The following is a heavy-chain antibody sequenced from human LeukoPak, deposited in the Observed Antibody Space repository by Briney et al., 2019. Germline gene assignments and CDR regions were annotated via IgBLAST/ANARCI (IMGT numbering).Heavy chain of an antibody. CDR2: IRYDGSNK. CDR1: GFTFSSYG. D-gene: IGHD4-11*01. J-gene: IGHJ4*02. V-gene: IGHV3-30*02. CDR3: AKDLTVTTGPSDY. Sequence: PGGSLRLSCAASGFTFSSYGMHWVRQAPGKGLEWVAFIRYDGSNKYYADSVKGRFTISRDNSKTTLYLQMNSLRAEDTAVYYCAKDLTVTTGPSDYWGQGTLVTVSS.